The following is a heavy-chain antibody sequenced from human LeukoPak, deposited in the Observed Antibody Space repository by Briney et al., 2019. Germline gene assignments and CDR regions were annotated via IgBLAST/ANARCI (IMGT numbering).Heavy chain of an antibody. Sequence: KPSETLSLTCTVSGGSTSSYYWSWIRQPPVKGLEWIGYIYYSGSTNYNPSLKSRVTISVDTSKNQFSLKLSSVTAADTAVYYCARTSTVAAFDYWGQGTLVTVSS. CDR2: IYYSGST. V-gene: IGHV4-59*01. J-gene: IGHJ4*02. D-gene: IGHD6-19*01. CDR1: GGSTSSYY. CDR3: ARTSTVAAFDY.